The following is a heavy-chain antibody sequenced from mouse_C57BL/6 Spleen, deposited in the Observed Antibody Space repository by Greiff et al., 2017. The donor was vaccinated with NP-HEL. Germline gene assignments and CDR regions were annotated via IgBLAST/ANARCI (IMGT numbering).Heavy chain of an antibody. CDR2: INPNYGTT. CDR3: AKPSFYYYGSSYNYYAMDY. J-gene: IGHJ4*01. V-gene: IGHV1-39*01. CDR1: GYSFTDYN. Sequence: EVKLMESGPELVKPGASVKISCKASGYSFTDYNMNWVKQSNGKSLEWIGVINPNYGTTSYNQKFKGKATLTVDQSSSTAYMQLNSLTSEDSAVYYCAKPSFYYYGSSYNYYAMDYWGQGTSVTVSS. D-gene: IGHD1-1*01.